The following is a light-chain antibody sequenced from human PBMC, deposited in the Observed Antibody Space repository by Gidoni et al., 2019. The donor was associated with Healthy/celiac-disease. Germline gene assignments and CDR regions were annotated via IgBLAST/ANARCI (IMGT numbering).Light chain of an antibody. CDR2: DAS. Sequence: EIVLTQSPATLSLPPGERATLSCRASQSVSSYLAWYQQKPGQAPRLLIYDASNRATGIPARFSGSGSGTDFTLTINSLEPEEFAVYYCQQRSNWPRTCGQGTKVEIK. CDR1: QSVSSY. CDR3: QQRSNWPRT. V-gene: IGKV3-11*01. J-gene: IGKJ1*01.